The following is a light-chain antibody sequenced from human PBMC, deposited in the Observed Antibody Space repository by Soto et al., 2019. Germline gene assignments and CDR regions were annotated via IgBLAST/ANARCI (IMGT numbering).Light chain of an antibody. Sequence: EIVLTQSPGTLSVSPGERATLSCRAGQGVTTNFAWYQQKSGQSPRLLIYDVSIRATGVPARFSGTGSETDFTLTISGLQSEDSAVYFCQQYNHWPFYFRQGTRREIK. CDR1: QGVTTN. CDR3: QQYNHWPFY. V-gene: IGKV3-15*01. J-gene: IGKJ5*01. CDR2: DVS.